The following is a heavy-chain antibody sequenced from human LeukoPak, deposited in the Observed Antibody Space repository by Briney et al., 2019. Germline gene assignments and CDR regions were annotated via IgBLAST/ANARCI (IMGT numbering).Heavy chain of an antibody. CDR2: IYYRGGT. CDR3: ARDRGATGHYGLDV. Sequence: SETLSLTCTVSGDSLNSYYWSWIRQPPGKGLEWIGYIYYRGGTNYNPSLKSRVTMSVDTSKNEISLRLTSVTAADTAVYYCARDRGATGHYGLDVWGQGTMVTVSS. J-gene: IGHJ6*02. CDR1: GDSLNSYY. D-gene: IGHD6-13*01. V-gene: IGHV4-59*01.